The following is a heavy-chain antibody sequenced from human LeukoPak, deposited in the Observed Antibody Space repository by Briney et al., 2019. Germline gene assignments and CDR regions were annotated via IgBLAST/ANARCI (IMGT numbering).Heavy chain of an antibody. CDR1: GGSFSGYY. J-gene: IGHJ1*01. CDR3: ARGPGSSGWYPPKYFQH. V-gene: IGHV4-34*01. CDR2: INHSGST. D-gene: IGHD6-19*01. Sequence: SETLSLTCAVYGGSFSGYYWSWIRQPPGKGLEWIGEINHSGSTNYNPSLKSRVTISVDTSKNQFSLKLSSVTAADTAVYYCARGPGSSGWYPPKYFQHWGQGTLVTVSS.